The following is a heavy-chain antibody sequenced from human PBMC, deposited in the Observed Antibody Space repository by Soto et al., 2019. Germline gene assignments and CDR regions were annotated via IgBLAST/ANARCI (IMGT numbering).Heavy chain of an antibody. V-gene: IGHV4-31*03. D-gene: IGHD5-18*01. CDR2: IYYSGST. CDR1: GGSISSGGYY. CDR3: ASGYSYGLGCIDY. Sequence: PSETLSLTCTVSGGSISSGGYYWIWIRQHPGKGLEWIGYIYYSGSTYYNPSLKSRVTISVDTSKNQFSLKLSSVTAADTAVYYCASGYSYGLGCIDYWGQGTLVTVSS. J-gene: IGHJ4*02.